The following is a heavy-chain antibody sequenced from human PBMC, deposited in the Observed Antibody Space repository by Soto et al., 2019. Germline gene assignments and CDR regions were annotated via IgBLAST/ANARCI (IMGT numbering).Heavy chain of an antibody. Sequence: QVQLVQYGAEVKKPGASVKVSCRASRYTFTNCGISWVRQARGQGLEWMGWINAYNGNTKSAQKLQGRVTLTTDTSTSTAYMELRSLRSDDTAVYYCARDAAAGLNDCWGQGTLVTVSS. V-gene: IGHV1-18*01. J-gene: IGHJ4*02. CDR3: ARDAAAGLNDC. CDR2: INAYNGNT. D-gene: IGHD6-13*01. CDR1: RYTFTNCG.